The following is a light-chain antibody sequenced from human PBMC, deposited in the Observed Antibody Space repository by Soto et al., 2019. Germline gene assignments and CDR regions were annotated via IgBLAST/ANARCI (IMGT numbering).Light chain of an antibody. J-gene: IGKJ4*01. V-gene: IGKV3-11*01. CDR2: DAS. CDR1: QRVSSS. Sequence: EIVLTQSPATLSLSPGERATLSCRASQRVSSSLAWYQQKPGQAPRLLIYDASNRATGIPARFSGSGSGTDFILTISSLEPEDFAVYYCQQRSNWPPSLTFGGGTKVEIK. CDR3: QQRSNWPPSLT.